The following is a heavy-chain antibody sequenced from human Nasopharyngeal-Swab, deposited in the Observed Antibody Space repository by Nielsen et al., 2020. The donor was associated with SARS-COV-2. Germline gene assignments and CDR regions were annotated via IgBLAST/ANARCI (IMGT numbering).Heavy chain of an antibody. J-gene: IGHJ4*02. V-gene: IGHV4-39*01. D-gene: IGHD6-6*01. CDR3: ARVGPSSDYFDY. CDR1: GGSISSSSYY. Sequence: GSLRLSCTVSGGSISSSSYYWGWIRQPPGKGLEWIGSIYYSGSTYYNPSLKSRVTISVDTSKNQFSLKLSSVTAADTAVYCCARVGPSSDYFDYWGQGTLVTVSS. CDR2: IYYSGST.